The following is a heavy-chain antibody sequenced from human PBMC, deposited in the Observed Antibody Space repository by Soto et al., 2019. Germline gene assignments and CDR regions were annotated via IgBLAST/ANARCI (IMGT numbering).Heavy chain of an antibody. CDR1: GGTFSSYT. Sequence: ASVKVSCKASGGTFSSYTISWVRQAPGQGLEWMGRIIPILGIANYAQKFQGRVTITADKSTSTAYMELSSLRSEDTAVYYCARGEGPTKAPRLFYWGQGTLVTVS. D-gene: IGHD1-26*01. CDR2: IIPILGIA. V-gene: IGHV1-69*02. J-gene: IGHJ4*02. CDR3: ARGEGPTKAPRLFY.